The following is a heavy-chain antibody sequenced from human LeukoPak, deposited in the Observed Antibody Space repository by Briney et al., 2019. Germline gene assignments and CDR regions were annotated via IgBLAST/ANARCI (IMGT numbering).Heavy chain of an antibody. J-gene: IGHJ3*02. Sequence: PSETLSLTCSVSGGSMSRSSFYWGWIRQSPGKGLEWIGSVYYSGSTYYNPSLKSRVTISVDTSKSQFSLILSSVTAADTAVYFCARDRHVTDKLGGDAFDIWGQGTTVTVS. CDR3: ARDRHVTDKLGGDAFDI. CDR2: VYYSGST. CDR1: GGSMSRSSFY. D-gene: IGHD3-16*01. V-gene: IGHV4-39*07.